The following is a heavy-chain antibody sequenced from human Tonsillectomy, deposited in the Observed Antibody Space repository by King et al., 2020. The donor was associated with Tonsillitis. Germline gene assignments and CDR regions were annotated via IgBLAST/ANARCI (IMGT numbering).Heavy chain of an antibody. CDR2: IWYDGSNK. V-gene: IGHV3-33*01. CDR1: GFTFSSYG. CDR3: ARAPGGGNYFDY. D-gene: IGHD4-23*01. J-gene: IGHJ4*02. Sequence: QVQLVESGGGVVQPGRSLRLSCAASGFTFSSYGMHWVRQAPGKGLEGVAVIWYDGSNKYYADSVKGRFTISRDNSKNTLYLQMNSLRAEDTAVYYCARAPGGGNYFDYWGQGTLVTVSS.